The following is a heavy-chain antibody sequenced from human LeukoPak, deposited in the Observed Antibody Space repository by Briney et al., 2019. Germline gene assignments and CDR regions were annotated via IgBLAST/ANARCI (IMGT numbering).Heavy chain of an antibody. V-gene: IGHV3-30*02. Sequence: GGSLRLSCAASGFTFSSYGMHWVRQAPGKGLEWVAFIRYDGSNKYYADSVKGRFTISRDNSKNTLYLQMDSLRAEDTAVYYCAKGHYYGSGSYWVWGQGTLVTVSS. J-gene: IGHJ4*02. CDR1: GFTFSSYG. D-gene: IGHD3-10*01. CDR3: AKGHYYGSGSYWV. CDR2: IRYDGSNK.